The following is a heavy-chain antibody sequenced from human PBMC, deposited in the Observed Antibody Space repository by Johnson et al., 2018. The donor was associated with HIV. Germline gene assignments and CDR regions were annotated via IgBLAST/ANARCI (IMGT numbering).Heavy chain of an antibody. CDR2: IKSDGST. D-gene: IGHD1-1*01. CDR3: ARGGIIHDAFDI. J-gene: IGHJ3*02. CDR1: GFTFSSGFTFSVYW. V-gene: IGHV3-74*01. Sequence: MQLVESGGALIQPGGSLRLSCAASGFTFSSGFTFSVYWMHWVRQAPGKGLVWVSRIKSDGSTTYADSVKGRFTISRDNSKKTLYLQMSSLRAEDTAVYYCARGGIIHDAFDIWGQGTMVTVSS.